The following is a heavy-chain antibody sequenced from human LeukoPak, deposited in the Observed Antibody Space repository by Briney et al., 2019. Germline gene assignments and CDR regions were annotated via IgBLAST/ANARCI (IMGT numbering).Heavy chain of an antibody. J-gene: IGHJ4*02. CDR2: ISYDGSEK. CDR3: AREGSSGYYPY. Sequence: QPGGSLRLSCAASGFTFSSYPMHWVRQAPGKGLEWVAVISYDGSEKHYADPVKGRFTISRDNSKNTLYLQMNSLRAEDTAVYYCAREGSSGYYPYWGQGILVTVSS. V-gene: IGHV3-30-3*01. D-gene: IGHD3-22*01. CDR1: GFTFSSYP.